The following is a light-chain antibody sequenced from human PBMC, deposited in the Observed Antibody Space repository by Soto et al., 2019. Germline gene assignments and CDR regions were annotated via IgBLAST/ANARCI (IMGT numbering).Light chain of an antibody. V-gene: IGLV2-8*01. CDR2: DVS. Sequence: QSALTQPPSASGSPGQSVTISCTGTNNDVGRYNYVSWYQQHPGKAPKVIISDVSERPSGVPDRFSGSKSGNTASLTVSGLQAEDEADYYCASGGAAAEDSLSSPFYVFGTGTKLTVL. CDR3: ASGGAAAEDSLSSPFYV. J-gene: IGLJ1*01. CDR1: NNDVGRYNY.